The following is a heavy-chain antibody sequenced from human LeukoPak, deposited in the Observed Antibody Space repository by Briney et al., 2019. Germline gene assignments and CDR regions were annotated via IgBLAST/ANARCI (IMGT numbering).Heavy chain of an antibody. CDR2: FDPEDGET. D-gene: IGHD2-2*01. J-gene: IGHJ6*02. CDR3: ARADCSSTSCYYYYYGMDV. Sequence: ASVKVSCKVSGYSLTELYMHWVRQAPGKGLEWMGGFDPEDGETIYAQKFQGRVTMTEDTSTDTAYMELSSLRSDDTAVYYCARADCSSTSCYYYYYGMDVWGQGTTVTVSS. CDR1: GYSLTELY. V-gene: IGHV1-24*01.